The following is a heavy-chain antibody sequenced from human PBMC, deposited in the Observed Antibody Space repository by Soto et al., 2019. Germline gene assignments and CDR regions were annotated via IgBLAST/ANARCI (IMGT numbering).Heavy chain of an antibody. Sequence: PGGSLRLSCVASGFSFSTYFVTWVRQAPGRGLEWVANINQDGSEKYYVDSVKGRFTISRDNAKNSLYLQMNSLRAEDTAVYYCVGGFGGSGYWGQGTLVTVSS. D-gene: IGHD3-3*01. CDR3: VGGFGGSGY. CDR1: GFSFSTYF. V-gene: IGHV3-7*05. J-gene: IGHJ4*02. CDR2: INQDGSEK.